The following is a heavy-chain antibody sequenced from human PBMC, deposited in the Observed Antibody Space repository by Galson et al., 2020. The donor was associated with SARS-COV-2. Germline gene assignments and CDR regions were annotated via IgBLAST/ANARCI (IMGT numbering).Heavy chain of an antibody. J-gene: IGHJ4*02. D-gene: IGHD3-22*01. CDR2: ISSDGSTT. V-gene: IGHV3-30-3*01. CDR1: GFTFNIYA. Sequence: TGGSLRLSCAASGFTFNIYAMHWVRQAPGKGLEWLALISSDGSTTLYADSVKGRFTISRDDSKDTLSLQMNSLTTEDTALYYCARDPPSSAWLLDYWGQGTLVTVSS. CDR3: ARDPPSSAWLLDY.